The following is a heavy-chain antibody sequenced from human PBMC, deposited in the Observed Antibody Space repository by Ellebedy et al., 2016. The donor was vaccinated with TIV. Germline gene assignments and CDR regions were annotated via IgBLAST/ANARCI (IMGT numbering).Heavy chain of an antibody. CDR2: INQAVSEE. D-gene: IGHD6-13*01. CDR1: GFTFSNYW. CDR3: ARSPATGTVDY. V-gene: IGHV3-7*01. Sequence: GGSLRLXCAASGFTFSNYWMSWVRQAPGKGLEWVANINQAVSEEYYVDSVKGRFTISRDNGKNSLFLQMNSLRAEDTALYYCARSPATGTVDYWGQGTLVTVSS. J-gene: IGHJ4*02.